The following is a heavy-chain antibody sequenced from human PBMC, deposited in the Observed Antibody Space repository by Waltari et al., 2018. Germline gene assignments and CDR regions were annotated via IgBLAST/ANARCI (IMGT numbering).Heavy chain of an antibody. D-gene: IGHD1-26*01. CDR2: ISSSSSTI. J-gene: IGHJ4*02. CDR3: ARARPDGA. CDR1: GFTFVSES. V-gene: IGHV3-48*04. Sequence: VQLVESGGGLVQPGGSRRLSGAAAGFTFVSESLNWVRQAPGKGLEWVSYISSSSSTIYYADSVKGRFTSSRDNAKNSLYLQMNSLRAEDTAVYYCARARPDGAGGQGTLVTVSS.